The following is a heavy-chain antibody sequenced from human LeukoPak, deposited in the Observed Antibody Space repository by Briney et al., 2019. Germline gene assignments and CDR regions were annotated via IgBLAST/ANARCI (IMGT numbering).Heavy chain of an antibody. CDR2: INPNSGGT. CDR1: GYTFTGYY. V-gene: IGHV1-2*02. CDR3: AAAVYYYYYMDV. Sequence: ASVKVSCKASGYTFTGYYMHWVRQAPGQGLEWMGWINPNSGGTNYAQKFQGRVTMTRDTSISTAYMELSRLRSDDTAVYYCAAAVYYYYYMDVWGKGTTVTVSS. D-gene: IGHD2-15*01. J-gene: IGHJ6*03.